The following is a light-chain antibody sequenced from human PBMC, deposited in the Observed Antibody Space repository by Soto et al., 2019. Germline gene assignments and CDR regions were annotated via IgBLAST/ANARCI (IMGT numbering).Light chain of an antibody. Sequence: QSVLTQPASVSGSPGQSITISCTGTSSDAGGYNYVSWYPQHPGKAPKLMIYEVSNRPSGVSNRFSGSKSGNTASLTISGLQAEDEADYYCSSYTSSSTRVFGTGTKVTVL. V-gene: IGLV2-14*01. CDR2: EVS. J-gene: IGLJ1*01. CDR3: SSYTSSSTRV. CDR1: SSDAGGYNY.